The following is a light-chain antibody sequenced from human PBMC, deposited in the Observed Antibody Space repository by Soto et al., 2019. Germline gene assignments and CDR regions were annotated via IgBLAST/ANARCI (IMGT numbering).Light chain of an antibody. J-gene: IGLJ3*02. CDR2: GNS. Sequence: QSVLTQQPSVSGAPGQRVTISCTRSSSNIGAGYDVHWYQQLPGTAPKLLIYGNSNRPSGVPDRFSGSKSGTSASLAITGLQAEDEADYYCQSYDSSLSGWVFGGGTKLTVL. V-gene: IGLV1-40*01. CDR1: SSNIGAGYD. CDR3: QSYDSSLSGWV.